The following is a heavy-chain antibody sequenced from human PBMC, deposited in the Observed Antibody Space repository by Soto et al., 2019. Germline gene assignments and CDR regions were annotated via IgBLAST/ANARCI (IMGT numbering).Heavy chain of an antibody. V-gene: IGHV1-18*04. Sequence: QVQLVQSGGEIKKPGASVNVSCKASGYTFTRYGISWVRQAPGQGFEWMGWISGKNDRRNHAQKFRGRITMTTDTSTNTAYLEVRSLGSDDTAIYYCARKTNGNEDYWGQGTLVIVSS. CDR3: ARKTNGNEDY. J-gene: IGHJ4*02. CDR1: GYTFTRYG. CDR2: ISGKNDRR. D-gene: IGHD2-8*01.